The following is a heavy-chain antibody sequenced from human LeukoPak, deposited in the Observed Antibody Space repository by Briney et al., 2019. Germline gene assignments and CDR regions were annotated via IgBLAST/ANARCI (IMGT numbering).Heavy chain of an antibody. V-gene: IGHV3-33*06. CDR3: AKAANIVVVPAAPRGPTANWFDP. CDR1: GFTFSQYA. J-gene: IGHJ5*02. CDR2: IWSDGSDQ. Sequence: GGSLRLSCAASGFTFSQYAMHWVRQAPGKGLEWVANIWSDGSDQYYGDSVRGRFIISRDSSKDTIYLQMNSLRAEDTAVYYCAKAANIVVVPAAPRGPTANWFDPWGQGTLVTVSS. D-gene: IGHD2-2*01.